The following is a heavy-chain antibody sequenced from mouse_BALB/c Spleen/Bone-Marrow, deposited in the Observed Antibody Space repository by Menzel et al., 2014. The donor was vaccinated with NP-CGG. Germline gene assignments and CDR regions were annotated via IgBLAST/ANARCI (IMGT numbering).Heavy chain of an antibody. V-gene: IGHV1-7*01. CDR2: INPSTGYT. J-gene: IGHJ4*01. CDR1: GYNFXSYW. D-gene: IGHD2-4*01. Sequence: VQLQQSGAELAKPGASVKMSCKASGYNFXSYWMHWVKQRPGQGLEWIGYINPSTGYTGYNQKFKDKATLTADKSSSKAYMQLSSLTSEDSAVYYCARNYDYDGGYYAMDYWGQGTSVTVSS. CDR3: ARNYDYDGGYYAMDY.